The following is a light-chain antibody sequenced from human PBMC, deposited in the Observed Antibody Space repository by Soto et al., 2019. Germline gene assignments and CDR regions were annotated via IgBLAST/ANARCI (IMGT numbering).Light chain of an antibody. CDR1: QSVRSY. V-gene: IGKV3-11*01. CDR3: QQRSSSPRT. J-gene: IGKJ2*01. Sequence: EIVLTQSPATLSLSPGERATLSCRASQSVRSYLAWYQQKPGQAPRLLIYDASNRATGIPARFSGSGSGTDFTLTISSLEPEDFAVYYCQQRSSSPRTFGQGTKLEIK. CDR2: DAS.